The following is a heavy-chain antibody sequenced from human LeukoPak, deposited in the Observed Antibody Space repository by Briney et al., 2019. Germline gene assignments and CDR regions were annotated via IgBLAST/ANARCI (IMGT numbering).Heavy chain of an antibody. CDR1: GFKFSSYS. CDR2: ISSSSSYI. V-gene: IGHV3-21*01. Sequence: GGSLRLSCAASGFKFSSYSMKWVRQAPGKGLEWVSFISSSSSYIYYADSLKGRFTISRDNAKNSLYLQMNSLRAEDTAVYYCARSGYNRFDYWGQGTLVTVSS. CDR3: ARSGYNRFDY. D-gene: IGHD5-24*01. J-gene: IGHJ4*02.